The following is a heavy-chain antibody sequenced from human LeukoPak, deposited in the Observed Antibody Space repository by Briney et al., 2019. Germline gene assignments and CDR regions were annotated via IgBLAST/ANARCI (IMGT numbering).Heavy chain of an antibody. CDR1: GGSISSYY. CDR3: ARGSGTYYNPYYYGMDV. Sequence: PSETLSLTCTVSGGSISSYYWSWIRQPAGKGLEWIGRIYTSGSTNYNPSLKSRVTMSVDTSKNQFSLRLSSVTAADTAVYYCARGSGTYYNPYYYGMDVWGQGTTVTVSS. J-gene: IGHJ6*02. CDR2: IYTSGST. V-gene: IGHV4-4*07. D-gene: IGHD3-10*01.